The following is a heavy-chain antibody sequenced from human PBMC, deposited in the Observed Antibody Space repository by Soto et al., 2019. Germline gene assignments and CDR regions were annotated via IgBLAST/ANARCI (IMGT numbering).Heavy chain of an antibody. D-gene: IGHD4-17*01. CDR1: GGSISSSSYY. J-gene: IGHJ4*02. CDR3: ARRTTVTVASNFDY. Sequence: SETLSLTCTVSGGSISSSSYYWGWIRQPPGKGLEWIGSIYYSGSTYYNPSLKSRVTISVDTSKNQFSLKLSSVTAADTAVYYCARRTTVTVASNFDYWGQGTLVTVSS. CDR2: IYYSGST. V-gene: IGHV4-39*01.